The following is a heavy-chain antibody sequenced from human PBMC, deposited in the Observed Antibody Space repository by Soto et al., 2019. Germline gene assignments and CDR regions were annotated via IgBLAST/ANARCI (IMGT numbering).Heavy chain of an antibody. CDR2: INSDGRIT. CDR1: GFNFGIYW. Sequence: EVQLVESGGGLVQPGGSLRLSCAASGFNFGIYWLHWVRQAPGKGLVWVSRINSDGRITNYADSVKGRFTISRDNAKSTLYLQMNNLRAEDTAVYYCARDNSGDYDYGMDVWGQGTTVTVSS. J-gene: IGHJ6*02. CDR3: ARDNSGDYDYGMDV. V-gene: IGHV3-74*01.